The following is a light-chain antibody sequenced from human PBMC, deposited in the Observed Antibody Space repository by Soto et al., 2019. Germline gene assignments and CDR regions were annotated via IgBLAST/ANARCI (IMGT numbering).Light chain of an antibody. Sequence: QSALTQPASVSGSPGQSITISCTGTSSDVGGYNYVSWYQQHPGKAPKLMIYDVSNRPSGVSNRFSGSKSGNTASLPISGLQAEDEADYYCSSYTSSSTLVFGGGTQLTFL. CDR3: SSYTSSSTLV. CDR1: SSDVGGYNY. J-gene: IGLJ2*01. V-gene: IGLV2-14*01. CDR2: DVS.